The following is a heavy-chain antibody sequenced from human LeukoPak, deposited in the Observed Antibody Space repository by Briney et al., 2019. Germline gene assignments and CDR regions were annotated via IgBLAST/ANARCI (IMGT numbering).Heavy chain of an antibody. V-gene: IGHV1-69*05. CDR1: GGTFSSYA. D-gene: IGHD3-16*01. J-gene: IGHJ3*02. CDR2: IIPIFGTA. Sequence: SVKVSCKASGGTFSSYAISWVRQAPGQGLEWMGGIIPIFGTANYAQKFQGRVTMTRDTSINTAYMELSRLTSDDTAVYFCATWGLHFDIWGQGTMVTVAS. CDR3: ATWGLHFDI.